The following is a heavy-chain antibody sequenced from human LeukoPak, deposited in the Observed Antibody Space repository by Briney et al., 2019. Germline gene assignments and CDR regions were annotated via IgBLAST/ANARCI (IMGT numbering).Heavy chain of an antibody. CDR2: ISAYNGNT. CDR3: ARVGSGWYLDWFDP. V-gene: IGHV1-18*01. Sequence: ASVNVSCKASGYTFTSYGISWVRQAPGQGLEWMGWISAYNGNTNYAQKLQGRVTMTTDTSTSTAYMQLRSLRSDDTAVYYCARVGSGWYLDWFDPWGQGTLVTVSS. D-gene: IGHD6-19*01. CDR1: GYTFTSYG. J-gene: IGHJ5*02.